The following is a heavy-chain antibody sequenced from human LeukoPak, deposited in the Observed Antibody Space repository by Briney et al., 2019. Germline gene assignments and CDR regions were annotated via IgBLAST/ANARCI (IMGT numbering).Heavy chain of an antibody. D-gene: IGHD3-22*01. V-gene: IGHV1-2*02. CDR3: ARDTYYDSGFHYYNY. J-gene: IGHJ4*02. Sequence: ASLKVSCKASGYTFTDYYIHWVRQAPGQGLEWMGWIDPKSGGTDYALNFQGRVTMTRDTSITTASMELSRLTSDDTALYYCARDTYYDSGFHYYNYWGQGTLVTVSS. CDR2: IDPKSGGT. CDR1: GYTFTDYY.